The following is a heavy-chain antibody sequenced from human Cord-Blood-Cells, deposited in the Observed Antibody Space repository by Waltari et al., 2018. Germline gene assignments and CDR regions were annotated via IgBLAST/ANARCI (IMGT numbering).Heavy chain of an antibody. V-gene: IGHV4-39*01. CDR2: IYYSGST. J-gene: IGHJ4*02. CDR3: ASKRAAGIDY. D-gene: IGHD6-13*01. Sequence: QLQLQESGPRLVKPSETLSLTCTVSGGSISSSSYYWGWIRQPPGKGLEWIGSIYYSGSTYYNPSLKSRVTISVDTSKNQFSLKLSSVTAADTAVYYCASKRAAGIDYWGQGTLVTVSS. CDR1: GGSISSSSYY.